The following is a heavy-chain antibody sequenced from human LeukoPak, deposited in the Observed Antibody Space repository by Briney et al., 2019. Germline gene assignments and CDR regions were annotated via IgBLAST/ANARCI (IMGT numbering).Heavy chain of an antibody. CDR3: AKTTDNYYYYYMDV. D-gene: IGHD4-17*01. Sequence: GGSLRLSCAAYGFTFSSYSMNWVRQAPGKGLEWVSSISTSSSYIYHADSVKGRFTISRDNAKNSLYLQMNSLRAEDTAVYYCAKTTDNYYYYYMDVWGKGTTVAVSS. V-gene: IGHV3-21*01. J-gene: IGHJ6*03. CDR1: GFTFSSYS. CDR2: ISTSSSYI.